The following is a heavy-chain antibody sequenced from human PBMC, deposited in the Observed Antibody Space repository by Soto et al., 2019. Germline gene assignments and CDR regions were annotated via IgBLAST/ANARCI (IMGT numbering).Heavy chain of an antibody. V-gene: IGHV3-23*01. Sequence: DVQLLESGGGLVQPGKSLRLSCAASGFSFISYAMSWVRQVPVKRLEWVSSISDSGGRTFYAESVEGRFTISRDDSTSTLFLQMNSLRAEDTAIYYCTKGGVRFLEWLGDVWGQGTTVTVSS. CDR3: TKGGVRFLEWLGDV. D-gene: IGHD3-3*01. J-gene: IGHJ6*02. CDR2: ISDSGGRT. CDR1: GFSFISYA.